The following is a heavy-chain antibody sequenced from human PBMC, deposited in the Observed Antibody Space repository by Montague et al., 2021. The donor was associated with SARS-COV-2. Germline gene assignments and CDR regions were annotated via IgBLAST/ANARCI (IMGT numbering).Heavy chain of an antibody. J-gene: IGHJ2*01. CDR3: ARIPEYSSGRGPDWYFDL. Sequence: PALVKPTQTLTLTCTFSGFSVSTSGLCVSWIRQPPGKALEWLALIDWDDDTYYSTSLKTRLTISKDASKNQVVLTMTNMDPVDTGTYYCARIPEYSSGRGPDWYFDLWGRGTLVTVSS. V-gene: IGHV2-70*01. CDR2: IDWDDDT. CDR1: GFSVSTSGLC. D-gene: IGHD6-19*01.